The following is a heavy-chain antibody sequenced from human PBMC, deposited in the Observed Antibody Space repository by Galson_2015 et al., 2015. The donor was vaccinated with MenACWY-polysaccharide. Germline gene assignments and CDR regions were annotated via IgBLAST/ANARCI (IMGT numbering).Heavy chain of an antibody. CDR3: AREGSRIVFHAFDI. D-gene: IGHD2-2*01. CDR2: IQYDGSNK. CDR1: GSRFSNSG. J-gene: IGHJ3*02. Sequence: SLRLSCAASGSRFSNSGMHWVRQAPGKGLGWVAVIQYDGSNKVYADSVKGRFTIPRDNSKNTVFLEMNTLGVEDTAVYYCAREGSRIVFHAFDIWGQGTMVTVSS. V-gene: IGHV3-33*01.